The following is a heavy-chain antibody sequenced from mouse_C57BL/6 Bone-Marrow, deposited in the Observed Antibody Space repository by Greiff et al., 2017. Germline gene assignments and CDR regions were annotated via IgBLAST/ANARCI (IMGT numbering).Heavy chain of an antibody. CDR1: GYTFTSYG. V-gene: IGHV1-81*01. CDR2: IFPGSGGT. J-gene: IGHJ3*01. CDR3: ARGAY. Sequence: VKLVESGAELARPGASVKLSCKASGYTFTSYGISWVKQRPGQGLEWIGEIFPGSGGTYYNEKFKGKATLTVDTSSSTAYMQLSSLTSEDSAVYFCARGAYWGQGTLVTVSA.